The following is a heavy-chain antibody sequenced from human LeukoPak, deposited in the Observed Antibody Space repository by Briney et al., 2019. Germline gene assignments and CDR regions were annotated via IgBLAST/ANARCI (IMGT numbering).Heavy chain of an antibody. V-gene: IGHV3-53*01. J-gene: IGHJ3*02. D-gene: IGHD2-15*01. CDR3: ARDGAGYCSGGSCSAYCGGDCSGAFDI. CDR1: GFTVSSNY. Sequence: GGSLRLSCAASGFTVSSNYMSWVRQAPAKGLEWVSVIYTGGSTYYADSVKGRFTISRDNSKNTLYLQMNSLRAEDTAVYYCARDGAGYCSGGSCSAYCGGDCSGAFDIWGQGTMVTVSS. CDR2: IYTGGST.